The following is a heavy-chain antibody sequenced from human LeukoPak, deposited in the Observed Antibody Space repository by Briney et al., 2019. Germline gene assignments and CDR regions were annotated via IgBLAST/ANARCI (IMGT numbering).Heavy chain of an antibody. V-gene: IGHV4-34*01. CDR1: GGSFSGYY. CDR3: AGHGSREGFDP. Sequence: SETLSLTCAVYGGSFSGYYWSWIRQPPGKGLEWIGEINHSGSTNYNPSLKSRVTISVDTSKNQFSLKLSSVTAADTAVYYCAGHGSREGFDPWGQGTLVTVSS. CDR2: INHSGST. D-gene: IGHD3-10*01. J-gene: IGHJ5*02.